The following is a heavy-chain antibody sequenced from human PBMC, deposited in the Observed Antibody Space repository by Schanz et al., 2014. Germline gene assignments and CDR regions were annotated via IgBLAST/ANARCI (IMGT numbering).Heavy chain of an antibody. CDR1: GFTFSAYW. V-gene: IGHV3-21*06. CDR3: AKDDTQVNGMDV. CDR2: ISRSSGRI. J-gene: IGHJ6*02. Sequence: EVQLVESGGGLVQPGGSLRLSCAASGFTFSAYWMTWVRQAPGRGLEWVSSISRSSGRIYYSDSVKGRFTISRDNAKNLVYLQMNSLRAEDTAVYYCAKDDTQVNGMDVWGQGTTVTVSS.